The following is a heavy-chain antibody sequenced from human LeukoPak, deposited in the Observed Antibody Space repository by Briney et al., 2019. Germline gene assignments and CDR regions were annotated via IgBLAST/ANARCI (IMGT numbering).Heavy chain of an antibody. CDR1: GFTFSNYW. D-gene: IGHD2-2*01. Sequence: GGSLRLSCAASGFTFSNYWMSWVRQAPGKGLEWVAHINKDGSEIYYVDSVKGRFTISRDNAKNSLFLQMNSLRADDTAVYYCARADCSSTSCYELDYWGQGTLVTVSS. J-gene: IGHJ4*02. CDR3: ARADCSSTSCYELDY. V-gene: IGHV3-7*01. CDR2: INKDGSEI.